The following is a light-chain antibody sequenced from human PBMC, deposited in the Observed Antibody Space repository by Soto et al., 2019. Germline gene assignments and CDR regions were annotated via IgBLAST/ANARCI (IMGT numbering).Light chain of an antibody. Sequence: QPVLTQSSSASASLGASVKLTCTLSSGHSTYAIAWHQQLPGKGPRYLMKVNSDGSHNKGDGIPDRFSGSSSGAERYLTISSLQSEDEADYYCQTWGTYVVFGGGTKVTVL. CDR2: VNSDGSH. CDR1: SGHSTYA. CDR3: QTWGTYVV. J-gene: IGLJ2*01. V-gene: IGLV4-69*01.